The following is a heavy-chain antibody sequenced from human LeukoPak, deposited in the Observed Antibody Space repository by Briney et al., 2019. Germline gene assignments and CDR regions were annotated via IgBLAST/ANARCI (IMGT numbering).Heavy chain of an antibody. D-gene: IGHD6-19*01. CDR1: GGTFSSYA. J-gene: IGHJ6*02. CDR2: IIPIFGTA. V-gene: IGHV1-69*05. CDR3: ARGATPVAGAGPYYYYGMDV. Sequence: SVKVSCKASGGTFSSYAISWVRQAPGQGLEWMGGIIPIFGTANYAQKFQGRVTMTRDTSTSTLYMELSSLRSEDTAVYYCARGATPVAGAGPYYYYGMDVWGQGTTVTVSS.